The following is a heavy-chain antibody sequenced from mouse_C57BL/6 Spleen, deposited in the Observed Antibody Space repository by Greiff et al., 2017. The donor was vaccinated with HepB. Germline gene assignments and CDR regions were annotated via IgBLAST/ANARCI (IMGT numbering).Heavy chain of an antibody. D-gene: IGHD1-2*01. Sequence: QVQLQQPGAELVRPGSSVKLSCKASGYTFTSYWMHWVKQRPIQGLEWIGNIDPSDSETHYNQKFKDKATLTVDKSSSTAYMQLSSLTSEDSAVYYCARSSLLRSLRYFDVWGTGTTVTVSS. J-gene: IGHJ1*03. CDR3: ARSSLLRSLRYFDV. CDR2: IDPSDSET. CDR1: GYTFTSYW. V-gene: IGHV1-52*01.